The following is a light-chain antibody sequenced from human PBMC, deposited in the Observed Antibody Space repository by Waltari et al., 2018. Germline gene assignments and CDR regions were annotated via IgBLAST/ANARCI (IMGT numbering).Light chain of an antibody. CDR3: QQYGSSPYT. J-gene: IGKJ2*01. CDR2: GAS. V-gene: IGKV3-20*01. Sequence: ETVLTQSPGTLSFPPGERATLSCRASQSVSSSYLAWYQQKPGQAPRLLIYGASSRATGIPDRFSGSGSGTDFTLTISRLEPEDFAVYYCQQYGSSPYTFGQGTKLEIK. CDR1: QSVSSSY.